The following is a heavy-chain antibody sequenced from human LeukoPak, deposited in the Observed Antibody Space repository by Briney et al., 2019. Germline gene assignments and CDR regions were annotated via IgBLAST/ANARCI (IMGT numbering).Heavy chain of an antibody. D-gene: IGHD3-10*01. Sequence: ASVKVSCKSSGYTFTSYGISWLRQSPGQPLEWMGWISAYNGNTNYAQKLQGRVTMTTNTSTSTAYMELRSLRSDDTAVYYCARDRWFGDLDAFDYWGQGTLVTVSS. CDR3: ARDRWFGDLDAFDY. J-gene: IGHJ4*02. V-gene: IGHV1-18*01. CDR1: GYTFTSYG. CDR2: ISAYNGNT.